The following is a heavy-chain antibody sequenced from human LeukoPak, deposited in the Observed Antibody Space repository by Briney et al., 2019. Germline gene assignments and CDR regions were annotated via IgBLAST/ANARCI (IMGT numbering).Heavy chain of an antibody. CDR2: IYHSGST. D-gene: IGHD6-19*01. V-gene: IGHV4-4*02. CDR1: GGSISSSNW. CDR3: ARVLSSGWEPFDY. J-gene: IGHJ4*02. Sequence: PSGTLSLTCAVSGGSISSSNWWSWVRPPPGKGLEWIGEIYHSGSTNYNPSLKSRVTISVDKSKNQFSLKLSSVTAADTAVYYCARVLSSGWEPFDYWGQGTLVTVSS.